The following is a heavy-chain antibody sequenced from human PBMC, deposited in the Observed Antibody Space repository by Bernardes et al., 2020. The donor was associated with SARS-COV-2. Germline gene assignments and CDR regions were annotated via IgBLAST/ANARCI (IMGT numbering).Heavy chain of an antibody. CDR2: FSPQDGYM. D-gene: IGHD3-10*01. CDR3: AVLVRGGAFDL. CDR1: GFSLEAFS. J-gene: IGHJ3*01. Sequence: ASVKVSCKVSGFSLEAFSIHWVRQGPVKGLEWMGGFSPQDGYMISAQKLQGRVTMAEDTSTDTVYMELTSLTSEDTAVYYCAVLVRGGAFDLWGQGTMVTVSS. V-gene: IGHV1-24*01.